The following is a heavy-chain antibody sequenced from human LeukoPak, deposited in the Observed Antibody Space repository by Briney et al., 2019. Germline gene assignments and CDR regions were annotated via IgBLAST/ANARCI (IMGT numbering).Heavy chain of an antibody. Sequence: SETLSLTCTVSGGSISSYYWSWIRQPPGRGLEWTGYIYYSGSTNFNPSLKSRVTISVVTSKNQFSLKLSSVTAADTAVYYCAREGARWEPSFSAFDIWGQGTMVTVSS. J-gene: IGHJ3*02. D-gene: IGHD1-26*01. CDR1: GGSISSYY. V-gene: IGHV4-59*01. CDR2: IYYSGST. CDR3: AREGARWEPSFSAFDI.